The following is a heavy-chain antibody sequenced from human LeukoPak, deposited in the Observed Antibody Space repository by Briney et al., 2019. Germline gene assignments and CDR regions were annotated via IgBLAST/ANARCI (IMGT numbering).Heavy chain of an antibody. J-gene: IGHJ3*02. D-gene: IGHD2-21*01. Sequence: ASVKVSCKASGYTFTGYYMHWVRQAPGQGLEWMGWINPNSGGTSYAQKFQGRVTMTRDTSITAAYMELSRLRSDDTAVYYCARGFVYCGGDCYQSERAFDIWGQGTMVTVSS. CDR1: GYTFTGYY. CDR2: INPNSGGT. V-gene: IGHV1-2*02. CDR3: ARGFVYCGGDCYQSERAFDI.